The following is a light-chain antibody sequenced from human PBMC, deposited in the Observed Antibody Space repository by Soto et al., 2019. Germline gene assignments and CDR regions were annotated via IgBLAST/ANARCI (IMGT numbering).Light chain of an antibody. Sequence: QSVLTQPASVSGSPGQSITISCTGTSSEVGGYNYVSWYQQYPGKAPKLMIYDVSNRPSGVSNRFSGSKSGNTASLTISGLQAEDEADYYCSSYTSSSTYVFGTGTKVTVL. CDR2: DVS. CDR1: SSEVGGYNY. J-gene: IGLJ1*01. V-gene: IGLV2-14*01. CDR3: SSYTSSSTYV.